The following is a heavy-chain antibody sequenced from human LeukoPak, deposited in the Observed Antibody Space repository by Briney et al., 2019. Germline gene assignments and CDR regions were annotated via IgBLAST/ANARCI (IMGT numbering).Heavy chain of an antibody. D-gene: IGHD3-10*01. V-gene: IGHV4-38-2*02. J-gene: IGHJ4*02. CDR3: ARHGEDGSGDY. Sequence: SETLSLTCTVSGYSISGGYYWGWIRQPPGKGLEWIGSIYHSGSTYYNPSLKSRVTISVDTSKNQFSLKLSSVTAADTAVYYCARHGEDGSGDYWGQGTLVTVSS. CDR1: GYSISGGYY. CDR2: IYHSGST.